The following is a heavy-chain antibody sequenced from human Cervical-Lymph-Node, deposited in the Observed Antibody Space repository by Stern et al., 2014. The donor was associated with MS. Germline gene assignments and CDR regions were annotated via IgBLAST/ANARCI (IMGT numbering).Heavy chain of an antibody. CDR1: GYTFTAFF. D-gene: IGHD3-22*01. J-gene: IGHJ4*02. CDR2: LNPNSDDP. CDR3: AREATLIVVGIDY. V-gene: IGHV1-2*06. Sequence: VQLVESGTKMQKPGASVKVSCKASGYTFTAFFIHWVRQAPGQGLEWMGRLNPNSDDPTYAQKFQDRVTLTRDTTIGTAYLELSRLTSADTAVYYCAREATLIVVGIDYWGQGTQVTVSS.